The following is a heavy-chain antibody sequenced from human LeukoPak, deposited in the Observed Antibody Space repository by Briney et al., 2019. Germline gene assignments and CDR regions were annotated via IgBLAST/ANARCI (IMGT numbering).Heavy chain of an antibody. J-gene: IGHJ4*02. Sequence: GGSLRLSCAASGFTFSGYGMHWVRQAPGKGLEWVAVISYDGSNKYYADSVKGRFTISRDNSKNTLYLQMNSLRAEDTAVYYCAKDLGVLRFLEWLFDYWGQGTLVTVSS. CDR3: AKDLGVLRFLEWLFDY. V-gene: IGHV3-30*18. CDR2: ISYDGSNK. CDR1: GFTFSGYG. D-gene: IGHD3-3*01.